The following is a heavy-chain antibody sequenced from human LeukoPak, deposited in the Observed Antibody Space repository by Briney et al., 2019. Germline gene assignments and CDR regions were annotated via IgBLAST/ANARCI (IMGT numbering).Heavy chain of an antibody. Sequence: ASVEVSCKASGYTFTSYGISWVRQAPGQGLEWMGWISAYNGNTNYAQKLQGRVTMTTDTSTSTAYMELRSLRSDDTAVYYCARVNASPYYYGSGSNYGMDVWGQGTTVTVSS. V-gene: IGHV1-18*01. D-gene: IGHD3-10*01. CDR2: ISAYNGNT. CDR1: GYTFTSYG. CDR3: ARVNASPYYYGSGSNYGMDV. J-gene: IGHJ6*02.